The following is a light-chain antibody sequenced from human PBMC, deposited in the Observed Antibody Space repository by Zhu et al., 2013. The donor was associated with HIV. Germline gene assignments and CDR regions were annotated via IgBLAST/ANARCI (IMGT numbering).Light chain of an antibody. Sequence: ETVMTQSPATLSVSPGERATLSCRASQSVSSNLAWYQQKSGQAPRLLVFGASTRATGIPDRFSGSGSGTDFTLTVSSLQSEDFAVYFCQQYNNWPPITFGQGTRLEIK. CDR1: QSVSSN. J-gene: IGKJ5*01. CDR2: GAS. V-gene: IGKV3-15*01. CDR3: QQYNNWPPIT.